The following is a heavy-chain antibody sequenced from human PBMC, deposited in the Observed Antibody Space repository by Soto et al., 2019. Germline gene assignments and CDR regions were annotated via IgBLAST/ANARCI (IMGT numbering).Heavy chain of an antibody. Sequence: SETLSLTCTVSGGSISSYYWSWIRQPAGKGLEWIGRIYTSGSTNYNPSLKSRVTMSVDTSKNQFSLKLSSVTAADTAVYYCARDVVVAAHNWFDPWGQGTLVTVSS. D-gene: IGHD2-15*01. J-gene: IGHJ5*02. CDR1: GGSISSYY. V-gene: IGHV4-4*07. CDR2: IYTSGST. CDR3: ARDVVVAAHNWFDP.